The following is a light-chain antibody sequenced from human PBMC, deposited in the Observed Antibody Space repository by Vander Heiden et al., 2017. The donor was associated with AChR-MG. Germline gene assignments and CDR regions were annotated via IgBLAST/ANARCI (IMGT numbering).Light chain of an antibody. CDR1: SPHIGSNT. CDR3: AAWDDSLNGPV. CDR2: SNN. V-gene: IGLV1-44*01. Sequence: QSVLTQPPSASGTPGQRGTISRSGSSPHIGSNTVNWYKQLPGTAPKLLIYSNNQRPSGVPDRFSGSKSGTSASLAISGLQSEDEADYYCAAWDDSLNGPVFGGGTKLTVL. J-gene: IGLJ2*01.